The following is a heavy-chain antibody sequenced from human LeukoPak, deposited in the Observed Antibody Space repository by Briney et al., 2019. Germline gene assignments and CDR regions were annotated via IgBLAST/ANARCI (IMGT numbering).Heavy chain of an antibody. V-gene: IGHV1-2*02. Sequence: ASVKVSCKASGYAFSAYYMHWVRQAPGQGLEWMGWLNPQTGDTHFAQKFQGRVTFTRDTSISTDYMAMSRLRSDDTAVYYCARALYSGNQRNWFDPWGQGTLVTVSS. CDR2: LNPQTGDT. D-gene: IGHD6-13*01. J-gene: IGHJ5*02. CDR3: ARALYSGNQRNWFDP. CDR1: GYAFSAYY.